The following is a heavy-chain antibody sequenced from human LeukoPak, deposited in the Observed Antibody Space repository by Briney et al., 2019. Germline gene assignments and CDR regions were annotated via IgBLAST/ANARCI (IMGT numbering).Heavy chain of an antibody. CDR2: ISGSGGST. CDR3: AKDGSKAFKYYDILTGYYNVRNWFDP. D-gene: IGHD3-9*01. Sequence: GGSLRLSCAASGFTFSSYGMSWVRQAPGKGLEWVSAISGSGGSTYYADSVKGRFTISRDNSKNTLYLQMNSLRAEDTAVYYCAKDGSKAFKYYDILTGYYNVRNWFDPWGQGTLVTVSS. J-gene: IGHJ5*02. CDR1: GFTFSSYG. V-gene: IGHV3-23*01.